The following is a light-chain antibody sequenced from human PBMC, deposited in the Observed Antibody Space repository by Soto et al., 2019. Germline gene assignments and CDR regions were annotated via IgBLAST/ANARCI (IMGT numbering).Light chain of an antibody. V-gene: IGKV3-15*01. Sequence: IVMTQSPVTLSVSLGDRATLSCRASQSVSNYLAWYQQKPGQAPRLLIYGASTRATGIPARFSGSGSETDFTLTISSLQSEDFAVYYCQQYNSWPPSYTFGQGTKLQIK. CDR3: QQYNSWPPSYT. J-gene: IGKJ2*01. CDR2: GAS. CDR1: QSVSNY.